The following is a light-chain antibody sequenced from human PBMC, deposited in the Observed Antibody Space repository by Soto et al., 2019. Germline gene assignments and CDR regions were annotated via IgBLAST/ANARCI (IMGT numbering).Light chain of an antibody. CDR2: NAS. CDR3: QQYDNWPPYT. J-gene: IGKJ2*01. Sequence: EIVMTQSPATLSVSPGERATLSCRASQSVSSNLAWYQQKPGQAPRLLIYNASTRPTGIPARFSGSGSGTDFTLTISSLQSEDFAVYYCQQYDNWPPYTFGQGTQLEIK. CDR1: QSVSSN. V-gene: IGKV3-15*01.